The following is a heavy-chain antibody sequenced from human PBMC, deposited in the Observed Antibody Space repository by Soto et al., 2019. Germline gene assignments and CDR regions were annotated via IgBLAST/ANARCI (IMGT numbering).Heavy chain of an antibody. CDR3: AREEVGVFTPFDY. V-gene: IGHV3-48*03. J-gene: IGHJ4*02. CDR2: ISSTGNNI. Sequence: EVQLVESGGGVVQPGGSLRLSCAASGFSFSSYEINWVRQAPGKGLEWVSYISSTGNNIYYADFVKGRFTISTDSAKKLVYLQMNSLRVEDTAVYYCAREEVGVFTPFDYCGQGTLVTVYS. CDR1: GFSFSSYE. D-gene: IGHD3-10*01.